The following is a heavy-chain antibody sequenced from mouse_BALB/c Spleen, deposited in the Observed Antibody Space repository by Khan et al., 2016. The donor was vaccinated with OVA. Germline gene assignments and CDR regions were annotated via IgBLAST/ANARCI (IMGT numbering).Heavy chain of an antibody. V-gene: IGHV2-6-5*01. J-gene: IGHJ4*01. Sequence: QVQLKQSGPGLVAPSQNLSITCTVSGFSFSDYGVSWIRQPPGKGLEWLGVIWGGGSTYYNSALKSRLSISKDTSKSNVFLQLSSLQSDDTARFDCAKGVWSYYDTLDYWGQGTSVTVSS. CDR2: IWGGGST. CDR1: GFSFSDYG. CDR3: AKGVWSYYDTLDY.